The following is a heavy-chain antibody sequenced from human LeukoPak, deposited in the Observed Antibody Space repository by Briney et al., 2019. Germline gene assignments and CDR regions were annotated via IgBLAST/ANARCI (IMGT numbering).Heavy chain of an antibody. CDR2: IYHSGST. V-gene: IGHV4-30-2*01. Sequence: SETLSLTCAVSGGSISSGGYSWSWIRQPPGKGLEWIGYIYHSGSTYYNPSHKSRVTISVDRSKNQFSLKLSSVTAADTAVYYCARASDLGDYYYGMDVWGQGTTVTVSS. D-gene: IGHD3-3*01. CDR1: GGSISSGGYS. J-gene: IGHJ6*02. CDR3: ARASDLGDYYYGMDV.